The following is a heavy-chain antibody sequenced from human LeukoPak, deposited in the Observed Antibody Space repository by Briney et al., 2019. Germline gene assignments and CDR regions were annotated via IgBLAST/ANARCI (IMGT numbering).Heavy chain of an antibody. CDR2: IRSKAYGGTT. J-gene: IGHJ4*02. CDR3: TRVQGPGATTVRIFDY. CDR1: GFTFGDYA. D-gene: IGHD1-26*01. Sequence: GGSLRLSCTASGFTFGDYAMSWFRQAPGMGLEWVGFIRSKAYGGTTEYAASVKGRFTISRDDSKSIAYLQMNSLKTEDTAVYYCTRVQGPGATTVRIFDYWGQGTLVTVSS. V-gene: IGHV3-49*03.